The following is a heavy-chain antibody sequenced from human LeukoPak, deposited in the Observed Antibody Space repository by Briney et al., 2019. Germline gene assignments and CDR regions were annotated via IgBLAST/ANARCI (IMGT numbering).Heavy chain of an antibody. D-gene: IGHD4-17*01. Sequence: GGPLRLSCAASGFTFSSYSMNWVRQAPGKGLEWVSSISSSSSYIYYADSVKGGFTISRDNAKNSLYLQMNSLRAEDTAVYYCARANDYGDYVPPDYWGQGTLVTVSS. CDR1: GFTFSSYS. CDR3: ARANDYGDYVPPDY. CDR2: ISSSSSYI. V-gene: IGHV3-21*01. J-gene: IGHJ4*02.